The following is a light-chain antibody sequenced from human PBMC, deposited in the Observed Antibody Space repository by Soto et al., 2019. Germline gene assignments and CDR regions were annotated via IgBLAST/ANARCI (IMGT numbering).Light chain of an antibody. Sequence: DIQLTQSPSFLSASVGNRLTITWRARQGISSCLAWYQQKPGKAPKLLIYAASTLQRGAPSRFSGGGSGTEFTLTISSLQPEDFATYFCQQLITYPVTFGGGTKVEIK. V-gene: IGKV1-9*01. CDR1: QGISSC. CDR2: AAS. J-gene: IGKJ4*01. CDR3: QQLITYPVT.